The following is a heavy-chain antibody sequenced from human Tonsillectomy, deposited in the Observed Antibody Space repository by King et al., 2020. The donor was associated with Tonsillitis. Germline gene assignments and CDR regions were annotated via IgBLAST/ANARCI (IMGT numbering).Heavy chain of an antibody. CDR1: GYTFTGYY. J-gene: IGHJ4*02. Sequence: VQLVQSGAEVKKPGASVKVSCKASGYTFTGYYMHWVRQAPGQGLEWMGWINPNSGGTNYAQKFQGRVTMTRATSISTAYMELSRLRSDDTAVYYCARDVPAPNYYDSSGYYYWGQGTLVTVSS. CDR2: INPNSGGT. V-gene: IGHV1-2*02. D-gene: IGHD3-22*01. CDR3: ARDVPAPNYYDSSGYYY.